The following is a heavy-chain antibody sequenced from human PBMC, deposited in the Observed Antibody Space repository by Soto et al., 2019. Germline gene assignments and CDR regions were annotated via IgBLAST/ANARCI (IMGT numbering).Heavy chain of an antibody. CDR2: IIPIFGTA. D-gene: IGHD1-1*01. CDR1: GGTFSSYA. J-gene: IGHJ6*02. Sequence: QVQLVQSGAEVKKPGSSVKVSCKASGGTFSSYAISWVRQAPGQGLERMGGIIPIFGTANYAQKFQGRVTITADESTSTAYMELSSLRSEDTAVYYCARGEAYNPPYGMDVWGQGTTVTVSS. CDR3: ARGEAYNPPYGMDV. V-gene: IGHV1-69*01.